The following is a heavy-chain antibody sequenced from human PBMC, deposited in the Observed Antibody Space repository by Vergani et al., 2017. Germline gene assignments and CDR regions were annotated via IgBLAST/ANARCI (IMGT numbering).Heavy chain of an antibody. CDR1: GYTFTNYY. CDR3: ARPHGDILPPDPRRLDY. V-gene: IGHV1-46*03. J-gene: IGHJ4*02. Sequence: QVLLVQCGAEVKKPGASVRVSCKTSGYTFTNYYIYWVRQAPGQGLGWMGIINPSGGSTTYAQQFQGRLTMTRDTSTSTVYMDLSNLRSEDTAVYYCARPHGDILPPDPRRLDYWGQGTLVTVSS. CDR2: INPSGGST.